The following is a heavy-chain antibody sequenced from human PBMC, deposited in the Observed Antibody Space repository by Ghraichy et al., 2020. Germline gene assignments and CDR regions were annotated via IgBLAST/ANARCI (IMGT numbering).Heavy chain of an antibody. D-gene: IGHD2-2*01. CDR2: ISVYNNDT. Sequence: ASVKVSCKASGYTFTNYGISWVRQAPGQGLEWMGWISVYNNDTNYVQKLQGRVTMTTDTSTSTAYMELRSLKSDDTAVYYCARRVGSAASNNWFDPWGQGTLVTVSS. V-gene: IGHV1-18*01. J-gene: IGHJ5*02. CDR3: ARRVGSAASNNWFDP. CDR1: GYTFTNYG.